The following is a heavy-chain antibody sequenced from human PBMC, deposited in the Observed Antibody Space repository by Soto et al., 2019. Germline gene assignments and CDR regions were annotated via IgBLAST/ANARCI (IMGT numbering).Heavy chain of an antibody. Sequence: GGSLRLSCAASGFTFSSYSMNWVRQAPGKGLEWVSSISSSSSYIYYADSVKGRFTISRDNAKNSLYLQMNSLRAEDTAVYYCARDVSRWNGMDVWGQGTTVTVSS. D-gene: IGHD2-15*01. CDR3: ARDVSRWNGMDV. V-gene: IGHV3-21*01. CDR2: ISSSSSYI. J-gene: IGHJ6*02. CDR1: GFTFSSYS.